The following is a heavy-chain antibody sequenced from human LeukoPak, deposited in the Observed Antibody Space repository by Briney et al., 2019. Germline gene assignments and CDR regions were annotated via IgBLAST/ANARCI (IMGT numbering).Heavy chain of an antibody. CDR1: GYTFTGYY. CDR3: ARSCRWGCSGGSEYYFDY. J-gene: IGHJ4*02. Sequence: ASVKVSCKASGYTFTGYYMHWVRQAPGQGLEWMGWINPNSGGTNYAQKFQGRVTMTRDTSISTAYMELSRLRSDDTAVYYCARSCRWGCSGGSEYYFDYWGQGTLVTVSS. CDR2: INPNSGGT. D-gene: IGHD2-15*01. V-gene: IGHV1-2*02.